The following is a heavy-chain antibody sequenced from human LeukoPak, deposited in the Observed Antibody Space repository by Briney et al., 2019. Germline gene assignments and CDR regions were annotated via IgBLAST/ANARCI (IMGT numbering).Heavy chain of an antibody. CDR1: GFTFSSYS. CDR2: ISSSSSYI. Sequence: GGSLSLSCAASGFTFSSYSMNWVRQAPGKGLDWVSSISSSSSYIYYAYSVKGRFTISRDNAKNSLYLQMNSLRAEDTAVYYCARGTGQQLVPYFDYWGQGTLVTVSS. V-gene: IGHV3-21*01. J-gene: IGHJ4*02. CDR3: ARGTGQQLVPYFDY. D-gene: IGHD6-13*01.